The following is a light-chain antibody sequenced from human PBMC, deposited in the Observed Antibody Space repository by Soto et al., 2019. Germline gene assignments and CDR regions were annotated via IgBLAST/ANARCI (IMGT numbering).Light chain of an antibody. CDR3: QQRNDWVT. CDR1: QSIRNY. CDR2: DAS. Sequence: EIVLTQSPGTLSLSPGERATLSCRASQSIRNYLAWYQQKPGQSPRLLIYDASNRATGIPARFSGSGSGTDFILTISSLEPEDSGVYYCQQRNDWVTFGGGTRLEIK. V-gene: IGKV3-11*01. J-gene: IGKJ5*01.